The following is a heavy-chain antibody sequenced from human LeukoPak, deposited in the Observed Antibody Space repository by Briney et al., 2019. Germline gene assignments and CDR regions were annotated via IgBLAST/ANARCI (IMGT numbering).Heavy chain of an antibody. J-gene: IGHJ2*01. CDR3: AAGNNWATYWYFDL. CDR2: IVVGSGNT. V-gene: IGHV1-58*01. CDR1: GFTFTNSA. D-gene: IGHD1-20*01. Sequence: SVKVSCKASGFTFTNSAVQWVRQTRGQRLEWIGWIVVGSGNTNYPQKFQKRVTITRDMSTSTAYMELSSLRSEDTAVYYCAAGNNWATYWYFDLWGRGTLVTVSS.